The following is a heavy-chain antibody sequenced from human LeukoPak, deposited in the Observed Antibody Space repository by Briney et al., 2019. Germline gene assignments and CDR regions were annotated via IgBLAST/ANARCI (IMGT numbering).Heavy chain of an antibody. Sequence: PGGSLRLSCAASGFNFSTYAMSWVRQAPGKGLEWVSGISGCGGSTYNADSVKGRFTISRDNSKNTLYLQMNSLRAEDTAVYCCAKDRDFWSDYSDYWGQGALVTVSS. D-gene: IGHD3-3*01. J-gene: IGHJ4*02. V-gene: IGHV3-23*01. CDR3: AKDRDFWSDYSDY. CDR2: ISGCGGST. CDR1: GFNFSTYA.